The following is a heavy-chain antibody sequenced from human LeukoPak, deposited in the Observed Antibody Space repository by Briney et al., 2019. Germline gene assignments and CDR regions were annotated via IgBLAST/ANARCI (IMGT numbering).Heavy chain of an antibody. D-gene: IGHD1-26*01. V-gene: IGHV1-2*02. J-gene: IGHJ5*02. CDR1: GYTFTGYY. Sequence: GASVKVSCKASGYTFTGYYRHWVRQAPGQGLEWMGWINPNSGGTNYAQKFQGRVTMTRDTSISTAYMELSRLRSDDTAVYYCARVVRVGATIFHAVENWFDPWGQGTLVTVSS. CDR2: INPNSGGT. CDR3: ARVVRVGATIFHAVENWFDP.